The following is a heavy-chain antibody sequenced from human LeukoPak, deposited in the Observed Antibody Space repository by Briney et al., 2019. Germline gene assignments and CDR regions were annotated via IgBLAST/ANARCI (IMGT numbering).Heavy chain of an antibody. D-gene: IGHD3-16*02. CDR2: IYYSGST. V-gene: IGHV4-59*01. Sequence: SETLSLTCTVSGGSISSYYWSWIRQPPGKGLEWIGYIYYSGSTNYNPSLKSRVTISVDTSKNQFSLKLSSVTAADTAVYYCARGDGDDYVWGSYRRRYFDLWGRGTLVTVSS. CDR1: GGSISSYY. J-gene: IGHJ2*01. CDR3: ARGDGDDYVWGSYRRRYFDL.